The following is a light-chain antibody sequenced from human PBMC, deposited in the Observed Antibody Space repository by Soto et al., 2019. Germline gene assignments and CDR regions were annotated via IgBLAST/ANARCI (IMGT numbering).Light chain of an antibody. J-gene: IGKJ1*01. CDR1: QELRYD. V-gene: IGKV1-6*02. Sequence: AIQLTQSPSSLSASVGDRVTIACRASQELRYDFGWYQQKPGKAPKLLIYAASSLQSVFPPRFSCSGSGTDFTLTISSLQPEALATYYCLQDYTYPWAFGQGTKVELK. CDR3: LQDYTYPWA. CDR2: AAS.